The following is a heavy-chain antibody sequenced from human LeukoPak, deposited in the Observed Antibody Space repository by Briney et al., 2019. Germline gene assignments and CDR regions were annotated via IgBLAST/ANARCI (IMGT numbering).Heavy chain of an antibody. CDR2: IYYSGST. Sequence: SETLSLTCTVSGGSISSHYWSWIRQPPGKGLEWIGYIYYSGSTNYNPSLKSRVTISVDTSKNQFSLKLSSVTAADTAVYYCARATIVVVTAGSADGFDPWGQGTLVTVSS. CDR1: GGSISSHY. J-gene: IGHJ5*02. D-gene: IGHD2-21*02. V-gene: IGHV4-59*11. CDR3: ARATIVVVTAGSADGFDP.